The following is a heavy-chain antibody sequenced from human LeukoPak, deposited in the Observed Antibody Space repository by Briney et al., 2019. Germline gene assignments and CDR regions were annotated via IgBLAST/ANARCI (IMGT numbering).Heavy chain of an antibody. CDR2: ISSSSTISTI. CDR1: GFTFSSYS. Sequence: GSLRLSCAASGFTFSSYSMNWVRQAPGKGLEWVSYISSSSTISTIYYADSVMGRFTISRDSSKNTLYLQMNSLRADDTAVYYCASPGYCSGSVCYSGYFQHWGQGTLVTVSS. J-gene: IGHJ1*01. CDR3: ASPGYCSGSVCYSGYFQH. D-gene: IGHD2-15*01. V-gene: IGHV3-48*01.